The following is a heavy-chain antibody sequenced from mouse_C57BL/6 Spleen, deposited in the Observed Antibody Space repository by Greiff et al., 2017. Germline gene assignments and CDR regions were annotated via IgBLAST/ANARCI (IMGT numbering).Heavy chain of an antibody. CDR1: GYTFTDYE. Sequence: VQLQQSGAELVRPGASVTLSCKASGYTFTDYEMHWVKQTPVHGLEWIGAIDPETGGTAYNQKFKGKAILTADKSSSTAYMELRSLTSEDSAVYYCTRRTMVTIDYWGQGTTLTVSS. D-gene: IGHD2-2*01. CDR3: TRRTMVTIDY. CDR2: IDPETGGT. V-gene: IGHV1-15*01. J-gene: IGHJ2*01.